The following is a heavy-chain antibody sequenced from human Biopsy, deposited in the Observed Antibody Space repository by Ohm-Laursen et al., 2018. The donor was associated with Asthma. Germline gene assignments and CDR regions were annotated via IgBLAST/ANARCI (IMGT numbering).Heavy chain of an antibody. CDR1: GLMFRSFG. J-gene: IGHJ4*02. CDR3: AKRRGYSGHDNDY. CDR2: ISYDGYHK. Sequence: SLRLSCAASGLMFRSFGMHWVRQAPGKGLEWVAVISYDGYHKFYEDSVKGRFTISRDNSKNTLYLQMNSLRTEDTAVYYCAKRRGYSGHDNDYWGQGTLVIVSS. V-gene: IGHV3-30*18. D-gene: IGHD5-12*01.